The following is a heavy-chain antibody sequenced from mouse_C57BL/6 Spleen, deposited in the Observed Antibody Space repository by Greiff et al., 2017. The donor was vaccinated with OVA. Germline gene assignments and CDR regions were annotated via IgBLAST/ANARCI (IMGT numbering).Heavy chain of an antibody. D-gene: IGHD5-5*01. J-gene: IGHJ4*01. CDR1: GFSFTSYG. CDR2: IWSGGST. V-gene: IGHV2-2*01. Sequence: VQLQQSGPGLVQPSQSLSITCTVSGFSFTSYGVHWVRQSPGKGLEWLGVIWSGGSTDYNAAFISRLSISKDNSKSQVFFKMNSLQADDTAIYYWASLFLPAMGYAMDYWGQGTSVTVSS. CDR3: ASLFLPAMGYAMDY.